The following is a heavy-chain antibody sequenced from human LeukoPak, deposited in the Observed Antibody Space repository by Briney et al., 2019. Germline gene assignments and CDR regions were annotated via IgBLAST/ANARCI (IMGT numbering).Heavy chain of an antibody. CDR1: GGSFSGYY. V-gene: IGHV4-34*01. D-gene: IGHD6-19*01. CDR3: ARARPYSSGWYGDKYFQH. J-gene: IGHJ1*01. Sequence: SETLSLTCAVYGGSFSGYYWSWIRQPPGKGLEWIGEINHSGSTNYNPSLKSRVTISVDTSKNQFSLKLSSATAADTAVYYCARARPYSSGWYGDKYFQHWGQGTLVTVSS. CDR2: INHSGST.